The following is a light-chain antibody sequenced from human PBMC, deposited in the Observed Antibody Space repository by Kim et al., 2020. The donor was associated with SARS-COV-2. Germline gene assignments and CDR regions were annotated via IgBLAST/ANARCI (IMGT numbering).Light chain of an antibody. J-gene: IGLJ3*02. Sequence: SSELTQDPAVSVALGQTVTITCRGDSFGIYYTSWYQQKPRQAPILVIYPRNNRPSGIPDRFSGSDSGNTASLTITGAQAEDEADYYCHRRDNSGDLWVFGGGTQLTVL. CDR1: SFGIYY. CDR2: PRN. V-gene: IGLV3-19*01. CDR3: HRRDNSGDLWV.